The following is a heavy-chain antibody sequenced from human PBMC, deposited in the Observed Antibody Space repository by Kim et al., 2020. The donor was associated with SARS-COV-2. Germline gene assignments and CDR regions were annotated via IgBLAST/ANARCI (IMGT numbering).Heavy chain of an antibody. V-gene: IGHV3-74*01. CDR2: VNSDGSST. J-gene: IGHJ4*02. CDR1: GFTFSSYW. CDR3: ASLSIGYVLDKFDY. D-gene: IGHD3-16*01. Sequence: GGSLRLSCVASGFTFSSYWMHWVRQAPGKGLVWVSRVNSDGSSTSYADSVKGRFTISRDNARNTLYLQMNSLRAEDTAVYYCASLSIGYVLDKFDYMGQG.